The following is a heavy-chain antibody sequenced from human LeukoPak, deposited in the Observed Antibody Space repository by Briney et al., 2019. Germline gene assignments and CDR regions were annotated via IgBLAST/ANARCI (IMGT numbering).Heavy chain of an antibody. CDR1: GYSISSGYY. CDR2: IHHSGST. Sequence: SETLSLTCAVSGYSISSGYYWGWIRQPPGKGLEWIGSIHHSGSTYYNPSLKSRVTISVDTSKNQFSLKLSSVTAADTAVYYCARSSGWPDYWGQGTLVTVSS. CDR3: ARSSGWPDY. J-gene: IGHJ4*02. V-gene: IGHV4-38-2*01. D-gene: IGHD6-19*01.